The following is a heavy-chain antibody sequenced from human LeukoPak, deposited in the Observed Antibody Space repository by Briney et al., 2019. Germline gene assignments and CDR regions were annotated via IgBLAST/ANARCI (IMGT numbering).Heavy chain of an antibody. J-gene: IGHJ4*02. CDR3: ARGAKGDLYDY. D-gene: IGHD2-21*01. CDR2: ISSNGDST. V-gene: IGHV3-64*01. CDR1: GFTFSSYT. Sequence: PGGSLRLSCAASGFTFSSYTMHWVRQAPGKGLEYVSAISSNGDSTYYANSVKGRFTISRDNSKNTPYLQMGSLRAEDMAVYYCARGAKGDLYDYWGQGTLVTVSS.